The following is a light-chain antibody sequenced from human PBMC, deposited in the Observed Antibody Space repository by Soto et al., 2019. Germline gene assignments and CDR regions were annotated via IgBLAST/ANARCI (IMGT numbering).Light chain of an antibody. Sequence: QSVLAQPPSVSGAPGQRVTISCTGSTSNIGADYDVHWYQQLPGTAPKLLIYGSSDRPSGVPDRFSGSKSGTSASLAITGLQAEDEADYYCQSYDSSLINYVFGTGTKVNRP. V-gene: IGLV1-40*01. J-gene: IGLJ1*01. CDR1: TSNIGADYD. CDR3: QSYDSSLINYV. CDR2: GSS.